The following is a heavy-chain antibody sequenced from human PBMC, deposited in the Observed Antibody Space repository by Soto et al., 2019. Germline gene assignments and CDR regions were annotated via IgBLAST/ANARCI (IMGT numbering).Heavy chain of an antibody. CDR1: GFTFSSYG. D-gene: IGHD6-19*01. Sequence: QVQLVESGGGVVQPGRSLRLSCAASGFTFSSYGMHWVRQAPGKGLEWVAVISYDGSNKYYADSVKGRFTISRDNSKNSLYRQMTSRSAEDTAVYDCAKDFDISGWYRYYYYGMDVWGKGSTVTVSS. CDR2: ISYDGSNK. V-gene: IGHV3-30*18. J-gene: IGHJ6*04. CDR3: AKDFDISGWYRYYYYGMDV.